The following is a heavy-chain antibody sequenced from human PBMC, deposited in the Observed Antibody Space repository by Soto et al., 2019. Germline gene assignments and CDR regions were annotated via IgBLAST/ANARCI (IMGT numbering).Heavy chain of an antibody. J-gene: IGHJ3*01. Sequence: QVQLVQSGAAVRKPGSSVNVSCKASGGTFTQYAITWVRQAPRQGLEWMGGIVPLTGTTNYAQKFRGRVTSSADESTSTAYLELSSLRSEDTAVSYGASGVGGLGGSSGWPDYAFDVWGQGTMVIVSS. CDR1: GGTFTQYA. CDR3: ASGVGGLGGSSGWPDYAFDV. CDR2: IVPLTGTT. V-gene: IGHV1-69*01. D-gene: IGHD6-19*01.